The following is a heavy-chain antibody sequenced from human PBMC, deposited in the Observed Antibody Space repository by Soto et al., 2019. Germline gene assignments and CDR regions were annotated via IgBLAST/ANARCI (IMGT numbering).Heavy chain of an antibody. Sequence: QVQLVQSGAEVKKPGASVKVYCKASGYTFTSYDINWVRQATGQGLEWMVWMNPNSGNTGSAQKFQGRVTMTRNTSINTAYMELSSLRSEETAVYYCVRSRYNGSDYRVYFDYWGQGTLVTVSS. D-gene: IGHD5-12*01. J-gene: IGHJ4*02. CDR2: MNPNSGNT. CDR1: GYTFTSYD. V-gene: IGHV1-8*01. CDR3: VRSRYNGSDYRVYFDY.